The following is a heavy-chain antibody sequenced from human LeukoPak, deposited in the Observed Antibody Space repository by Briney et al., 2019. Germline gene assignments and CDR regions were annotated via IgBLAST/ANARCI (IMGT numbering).Heavy chain of an antibody. V-gene: IGHV3-33*01. J-gene: IGHJ3*02. D-gene: IGHD6-19*01. CDR3: ARAKIAVAGTAFDI. Sequence: PGGSLRPSCAASGFTFSSYGMHWVRQAPGKGLEWVAVIWYDGSNKYYADSVKGRFTISRDNSKNTLYLQMNSLRAEDTAVYYCARAKIAVAGTAFDIWGQGTMVTISS. CDR2: IWYDGSNK. CDR1: GFTFSSYG.